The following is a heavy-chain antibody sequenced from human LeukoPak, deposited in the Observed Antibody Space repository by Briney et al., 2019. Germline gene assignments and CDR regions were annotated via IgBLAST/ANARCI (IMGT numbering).Heavy chain of an antibody. CDR3: TSGSYHEVDY. CDR1: GFTFSSYW. D-gene: IGHD1-26*01. V-gene: IGHV3-7*01. J-gene: IGHJ4*02. CDR2: IKQDGSEK. Sequence: GGSLRLSCVASGFTFSSYWMSWVRQAPGKGLEWVANIKQDGSEKYYVDSVKGRFTISRDNAKNSLYLQMNSLRAEDTAVYYCTSGSYHEVDYWGQGTLVTVSS.